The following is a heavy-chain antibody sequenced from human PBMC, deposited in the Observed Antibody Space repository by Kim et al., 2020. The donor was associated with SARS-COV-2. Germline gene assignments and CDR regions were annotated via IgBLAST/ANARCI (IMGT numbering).Heavy chain of an antibody. Sequence: RFTISKDNSKNTLYLKMNSLRAEDTAVYYCARDHQSITMVRGVIIKAGMDVWGQGTTVTVSS. CDR3: ARDHQSITMVRGVIIKAGMDV. J-gene: IGHJ6*02. D-gene: IGHD3-10*01. V-gene: IGHV3-30*07.